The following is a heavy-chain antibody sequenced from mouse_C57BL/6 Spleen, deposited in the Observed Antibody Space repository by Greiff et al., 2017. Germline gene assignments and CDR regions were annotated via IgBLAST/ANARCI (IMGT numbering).Heavy chain of an antibody. CDR1: GFTFTDYY. Sequence: EVKLMESGGGLVQPGGSLSLSCAASGFTFTDYYMSWVRQPPGKALEWLGFIRNKANGYTTEYSASVKGRFTISRDNSQSILYRQMNALRAEDSATYYCAINYAMDYWGQGTSVTVSS. CDR2: IRNKANGYTT. CDR3: AINYAMDY. V-gene: IGHV7-3*01. J-gene: IGHJ4*01.